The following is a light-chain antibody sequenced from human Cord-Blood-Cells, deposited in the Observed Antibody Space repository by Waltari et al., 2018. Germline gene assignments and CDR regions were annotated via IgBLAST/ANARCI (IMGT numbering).Light chain of an antibody. J-gene: IGLJ3*02. V-gene: IGLV1-40*01. Sequence: QSVLTQPPSVSGAPGQRVTISCTGSSSTTGAGYDVHWDQQLPGTAPKLLIYGNSNRPSGVPDRFSGSKSDTSASLAITGLQAEDEADYYCPSYDSSLSGSRVFGGGTKLTVL. CDR3: PSYDSSLSGSRV. CDR2: GNS. CDR1: SSTTGAGYD.